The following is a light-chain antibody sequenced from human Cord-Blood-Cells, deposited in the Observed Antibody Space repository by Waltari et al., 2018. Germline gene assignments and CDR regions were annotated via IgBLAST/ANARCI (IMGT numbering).Light chain of an antibody. CDR3: SSYTSSSTYV. CDR2: DVS. Sequence: QSALTQPASVSGSPGQSITISCTGTSSDVGGSNYVSWYPQHPGKAPKLMIYDVSNRPSGVSNRFSGSKSGNTASLTISGLQAEDEADYYCSSYTSSSTYVFGTGTKVTVL. V-gene: IGLV2-14*01. CDR1: SSDVGGSNY. J-gene: IGLJ1*01.